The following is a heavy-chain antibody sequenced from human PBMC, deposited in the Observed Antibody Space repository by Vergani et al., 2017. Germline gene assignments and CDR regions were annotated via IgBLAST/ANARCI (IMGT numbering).Heavy chain of an antibody. CDR3: ARGAYEAYFDY. CDR2: IFTRGST. Sequence: QVHLQESGPGLVKPSETLSLTCSVSGVSITGGSYYWNWMRQSAEKGLEWIGRIFTRGSTDYNPSLKGRVTISFDTSKNQFSLKLNSVTAADTAVYYCARGAYEAYFDYWGQGTLVTVSS. V-gene: IGHV4-61*02. CDR1: GVSITGGSYY. D-gene: IGHD3-16*01. J-gene: IGHJ4*02.